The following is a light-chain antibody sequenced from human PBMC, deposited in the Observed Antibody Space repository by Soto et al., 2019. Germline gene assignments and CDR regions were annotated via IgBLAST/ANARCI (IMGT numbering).Light chain of an antibody. CDR1: QSVRSN. CDR3: QQYYSTRWT. V-gene: IGKV3-15*01. Sequence: IVMTQFPATLSVFPGERATLSCRASQSVRSNLDWYQQKPGQAPRLLIYGATTRATGIPARFNGSGSGTEFTLSISSLQSEDIAVYYCQQYYSTRWTFGQGTKVEIK. CDR2: GAT. J-gene: IGKJ1*01.